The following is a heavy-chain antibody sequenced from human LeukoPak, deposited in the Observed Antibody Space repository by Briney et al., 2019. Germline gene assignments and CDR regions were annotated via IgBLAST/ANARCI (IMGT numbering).Heavy chain of an antibody. CDR3: ARGGSK. Sequence: PSETLSLTCTVSGDSISSGGYFWTWIRQHPGKGLEWIGYMYYSGKTFYNPSLKSRVIISIDTSKNQFSLNVSSVTAAETAVYYCARGGSKWGQGTLVTVSS. CDR1: GDSISSGGYF. CDR2: MYYSGKT. D-gene: IGHD3-16*01. J-gene: IGHJ1*01. V-gene: IGHV4-31*03.